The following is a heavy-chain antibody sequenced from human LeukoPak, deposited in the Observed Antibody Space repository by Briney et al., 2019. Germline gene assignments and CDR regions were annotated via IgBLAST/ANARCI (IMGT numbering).Heavy chain of an antibody. D-gene: IGHD6-19*01. CDR1: GCSISDSC. V-gene: IGHV4-59*01. Sequence: SETLSLTCTASGCSISDSCWSWIRQPPGKGLEWIGYIYYSGSTNYNPSLKSRVTMSVDTSKNQLSLKVSSVTAADTAVYYCARVSSGWGNYYFDYWGQGTLVTVSS. J-gene: IGHJ4*02. CDR2: IYYSGST. CDR3: ARVSSGWGNYYFDY.